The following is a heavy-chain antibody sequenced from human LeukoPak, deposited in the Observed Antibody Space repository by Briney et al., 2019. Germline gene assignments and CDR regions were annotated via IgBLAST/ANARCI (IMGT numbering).Heavy chain of an antibody. CDR3: ARDGIVGSPLFKLDY. D-gene: IGHD1-26*01. CDR2: ISFDGGNK. V-gene: IGHV3-30-3*01. J-gene: IGHJ4*02. CDR1: GFTFNNYA. Sequence: PGGSLRLSCAASGFTFNNYAIHWVRQAPGKGLEWVAIISFDGGNKYYADSVKGRFTISRDNSKNTLYLQMNSLRAEDTAVYYCARDGIVGSPLFKLDYWGQGTLVTVSS.